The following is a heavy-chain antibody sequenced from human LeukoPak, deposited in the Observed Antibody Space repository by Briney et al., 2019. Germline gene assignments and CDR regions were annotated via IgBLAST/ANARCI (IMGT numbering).Heavy chain of an antibody. CDR3: ARVPAAIFSSGWFDP. D-gene: IGHD2-2*01. V-gene: IGHV1-2*02. CDR2: INPNSGGT. Sequence: ASVTVSCKASGYTFTGYYMHWVRQAPGQGLEWMGWINPNSGGTNYAQKFQGRVTMTRDTSISTAYMELSRLRSDDTAVYYCARVPAAIFSSGWFDPWGQGTLVTVSS. CDR1: GYTFTGYY. J-gene: IGHJ5*02.